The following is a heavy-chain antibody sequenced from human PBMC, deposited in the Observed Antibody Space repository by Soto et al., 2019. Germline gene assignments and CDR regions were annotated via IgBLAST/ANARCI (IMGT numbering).Heavy chain of an antibody. Sequence: QVQLQESGPGLVKPSQTLSLTCTVSGGSISSGGYYWSWIRQHPGKGLEWIGYIYYSGSTYYNPSLQSRVTISVDTSKNPFSLKLSSVTAADTAVYYCARQPPYLRYYDSSGSFDYWGQGTLVTVSS. D-gene: IGHD3-22*01. CDR3: ARQPPYLRYYDSSGSFDY. CDR2: IYYSGST. J-gene: IGHJ4*02. CDR1: GGSISSGGYY. V-gene: IGHV4-31*03.